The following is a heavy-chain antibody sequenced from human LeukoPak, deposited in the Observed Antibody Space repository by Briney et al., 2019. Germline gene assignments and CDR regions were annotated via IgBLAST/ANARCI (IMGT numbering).Heavy chain of an antibody. Sequence: SETLSLTCTVSGGSISSYYWSWIRQPPGKGLEWIGYIYYSGSTNYNPSLQSRVTISVDTSKYQFSLKLSSVTVADTAVYYCARGSLYDFWSGYYWFDPWGQGTLATVSS. CDR3: ARGSLYDFWSGYYWFDP. CDR2: IYYSGST. D-gene: IGHD3-3*01. CDR1: GGSISSYY. V-gene: IGHV4-59*01. J-gene: IGHJ5*02.